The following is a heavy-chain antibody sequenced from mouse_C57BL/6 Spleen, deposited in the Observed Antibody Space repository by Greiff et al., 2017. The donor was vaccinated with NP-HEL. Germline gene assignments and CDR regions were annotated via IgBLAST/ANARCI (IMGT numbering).Heavy chain of an antibody. CDR1: GFTFSSYA. Sequence: EVKVEESGEGLVKPGGSLKLSCAASGFTFSSYAMSWVRQTPEKRLEWAAYISSGGDYIYYADTVKGRFTISRDNARNTLYLQMSSLKSEDTAMYYCTRAEFITTVVANYYAMDYWGQGTSVTVSS. CDR2: ISSGGDYI. V-gene: IGHV5-9-1*02. J-gene: IGHJ4*01. CDR3: TRAEFITTVVANYYAMDY. D-gene: IGHD1-1*01.